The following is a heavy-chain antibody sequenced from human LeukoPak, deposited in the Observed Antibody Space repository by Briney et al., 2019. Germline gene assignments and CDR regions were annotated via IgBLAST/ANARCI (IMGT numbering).Heavy chain of an antibody. CDR2: IYYSGST. Sequence: SETLSLTCTVSGGSISSSSHYWGWIRQPPGKGLEWIGSIYYSGSTYYNPSLRSRVTISVDTSKNQFSLKLSSVTAADTAVYYCASLTKVTIFGVAYYGPRDYYYYGMDVWGQGTTVTVSS. D-gene: IGHD3-3*01. J-gene: IGHJ6*02. V-gene: IGHV4-39*01. CDR3: ASLTKVTIFGVAYYGPRDYYYYGMDV. CDR1: GGSISSSSHY.